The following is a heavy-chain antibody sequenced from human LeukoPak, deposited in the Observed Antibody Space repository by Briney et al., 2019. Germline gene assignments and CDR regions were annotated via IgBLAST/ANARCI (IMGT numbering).Heavy chain of an antibody. CDR1: KFTFSDYW. CDR3: ARYMYYYDSSSRRLGANDAFDI. V-gene: IGHV3-7*01. D-gene: IGHD3-22*01. J-gene: IGHJ3*02. Sequence: GGSLRLSCIASKFTFSDYWLGWVRQAPGKGLEWVANINQDESVKYYVDSVRGRFTISRDNAKNSLFLQMNSLRAEDTALYYCARYMYYYDSSSRRLGANDAFDIWGRGTTVIVSS. CDR2: INQDESVK.